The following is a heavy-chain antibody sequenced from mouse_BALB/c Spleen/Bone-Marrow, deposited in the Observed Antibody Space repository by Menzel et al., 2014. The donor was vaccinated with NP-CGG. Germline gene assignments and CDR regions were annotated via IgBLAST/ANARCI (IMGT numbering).Heavy chain of an antibody. CDR1: GFNIKDTY. J-gene: IGHJ4*01. Sequence: VQLQQSGAELVKPGASVKLSCTASGFNIKDTYMHWVKQRPEQGLEWIGRIDPANGNTKYDPKFQGKATITADTSSHTAYLQLSSLTSEDTAVYYCARGYYDYVYAMDYWGQGTSVTVSS. CDR3: ARGYYDYVYAMDY. CDR2: IDPANGNT. D-gene: IGHD2-4*01. V-gene: IGHV14-3*02.